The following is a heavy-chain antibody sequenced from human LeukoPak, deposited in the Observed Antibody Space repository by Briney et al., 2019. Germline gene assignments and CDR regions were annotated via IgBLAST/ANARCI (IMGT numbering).Heavy chain of an antibody. D-gene: IGHD3/OR15-3a*01. CDR2: IYYSGST. J-gene: IGHJ4*02. CDR1: GGPISSSDYY. V-gene: IGHV4-39*01. CDR3: ARQTGSGLFILP. Sequence: PSETLSLTCTVSGGPISSSDYYWGWIRQPPGKGLEYIGIIYYSGSTYYNASLKSQVSISIDTSKNQFSLKLTSVTAADTAVYYCARQTGSGLFILPGGQGTLVTVSS.